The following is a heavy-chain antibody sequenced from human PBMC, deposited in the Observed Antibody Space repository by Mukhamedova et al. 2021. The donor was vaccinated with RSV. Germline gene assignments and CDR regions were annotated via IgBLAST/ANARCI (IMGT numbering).Heavy chain of an antibody. D-gene: IGHD2-21*01. V-gene: IGHV1-69-2*01. CDR2: VDPEDGET. CDR3: ATRGGDDPEFDY. Sequence: VQQAPGKGLEWMGLVDPEDGETIYAEKFQGRVTITADTSTDTAYMELSSLRSEDTAVYYCATRGGDDPEFDYWGQGTLVTVSS. J-gene: IGHJ4*02.